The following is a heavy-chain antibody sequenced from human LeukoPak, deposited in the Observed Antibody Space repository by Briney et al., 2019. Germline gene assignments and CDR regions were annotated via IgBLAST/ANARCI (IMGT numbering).Heavy chain of an antibody. CDR3: ARTYYDSSGEHFDY. J-gene: IGHJ4*02. CDR1: GGTFSSYA. V-gene: IGHV1-69*04. D-gene: IGHD3-22*01. CDR2: IIPILGIA. Sequence: AASVKVSCKACGGTFSSYAISWVRQAPGQGLEWMGRIIPILGIANYAQKFQGRVTITADKSTSTAYMELSSLRSEDTAVYYCARTYYDSSGEHFDYWGQGTLVTVSS.